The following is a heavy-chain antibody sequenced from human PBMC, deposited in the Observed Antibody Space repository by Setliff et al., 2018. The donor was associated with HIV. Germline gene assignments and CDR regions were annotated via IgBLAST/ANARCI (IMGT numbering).Heavy chain of an antibody. CDR1: GYSFTSYW. D-gene: IGHD3-9*01. Sequence: PGESLKISCKGSGYSFTSYWIGWVRQMPGKGLEWMGTISPDDSDSRYSPSFQGQVTISADKSISTAYLQWSSLKASDTAMYYCASGRKKNYDLFTGYYRILGVDFDYWGQGTLVTVSS. J-gene: IGHJ4*02. CDR3: ASGRKKNYDLFTGYYRILGVDFDY. V-gene: IGHV5-51*01. CDR2: ISPDDSDS.